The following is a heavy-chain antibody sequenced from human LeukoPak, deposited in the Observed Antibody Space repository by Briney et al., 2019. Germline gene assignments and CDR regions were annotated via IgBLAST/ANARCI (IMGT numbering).Heavy chain of an antibody. Sequence: SETLSLTCTVSGGSISNYYWSWIRQPPGKGLEWIGYIHYSGGTNYNPSLKSRVTISVDTSKNQFSLNLISVTAADTAVYYCARGRVEKPSSLWFGELLPLHYDYWGQGTLVTVSS. CDR3: ARGRVEKPSSLWFGELLPLHYDY. D-gene: IGHD3-10*01. V-gene: IGHV4-59*01. CDR2: IHYSGGT. CDR1: GGSISNYY. J-gene: IGHJ4*02.